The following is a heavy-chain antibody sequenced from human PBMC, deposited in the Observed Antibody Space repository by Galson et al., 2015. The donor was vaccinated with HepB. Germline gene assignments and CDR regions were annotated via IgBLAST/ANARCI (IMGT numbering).Heavy chain of an antibody. CDR1: GSTFTGYY. D-gene: IGHD3-22*01. CDR3: ARTHPYYYDSSGGLDY. CDR2: INPNSGGT. Sequence: SVKVSCKASGSTFTGYYMHWVRQAPGQGLEWMGWINPNSGGTNYAQKFQGRVTMTRDTSISTAYMELSRLRSDDTAVYYCARTHPYYYDSSGGLDYWGQGTLVTVSS. J-gene: IGHJ4*02. V-gene: IGHV1-2*02.